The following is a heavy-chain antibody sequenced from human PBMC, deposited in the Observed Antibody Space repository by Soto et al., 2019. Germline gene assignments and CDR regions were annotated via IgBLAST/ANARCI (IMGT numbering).Heavy chain of an antibody. D-gene: IGHD3-10*01. CDR2: ILPIFGKP. CDR1: GGTFNNYA. Sequence: QVQLVQSGAEVRKPGSSVKVSCQASGGTFNNYAFVWVRLAPVQGLEWMGGILPIFGKPNYAPQFQDRVTITAEESTSTDYMERSRLRFDDTAIYLCARASMIREFISYFFDYLGQGTLVTVSS. CDR3: ARASMIREFISYFFDY. V-gene: IGHV1-69*01. J-gene: IGHJ4*02.